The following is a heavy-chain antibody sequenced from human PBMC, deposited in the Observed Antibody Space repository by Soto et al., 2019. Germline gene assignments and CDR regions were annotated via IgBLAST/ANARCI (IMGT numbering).Heavy chain of an antibody. V-gene: IGHV1-18*01. J-gene: IGHJ4*02. CDR3: ARPLQQLAPNIDY. CDR2: ISAYNGKT. D-gene: IGHD6-13*01. CDR1: GYTLTSYG. Sequence: GASVKVSCKASGYTLTSYGISWVRQAPGQGLEWMGWISAYNGKTDERRKGQGRSSLRSPTYTNKTYMELRSLRSDDTAVYYCARPLQQLAPNIDYGGQGTLVTVSS.